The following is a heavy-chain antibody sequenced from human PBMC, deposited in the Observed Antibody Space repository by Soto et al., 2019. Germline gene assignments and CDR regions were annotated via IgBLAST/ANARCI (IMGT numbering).Heavy chain of an antibody. D-gene: IGHD3-22*01. CDR3: ARENYYDSSGSLY. V-gene: IGHV4-30-4*08. J-gene: IGHJ4*02. CDR1: GGSISSGDYY. Sequence: SETLSLTCTVSGGSISSGDYYWSWIRQPPGKGLEWIGYIYYSGSTYYNPSLKSRVTISVDTSRNQFSLKLSSVTAADTAVYYCARENYYDSSGSLYWGQGTLVTVSS. CDR2: IYYSGST.